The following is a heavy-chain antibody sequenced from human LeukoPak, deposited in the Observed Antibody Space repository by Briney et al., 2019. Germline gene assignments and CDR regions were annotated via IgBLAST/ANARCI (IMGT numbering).Heavy chain of an antibody. V-gene: IGHV3-23*01. CDR1: GFTFSSNG. D-gene: IGHD4/OR15-4a*01. CDR2: ISTSGGST. CDR3: ARRAGAYSHPYDY. Sequence: GGSLRLSCAASGFTFSSNGMSWVRQAPGKGLEWVSAISTSGGSTYYADSVKGRFTISRDNSKSTLYLQMNSLRAEDTAVYYCARRAGAYSHPYDYWGQGTLVTVSS. J-gene: IGHJ4*02.